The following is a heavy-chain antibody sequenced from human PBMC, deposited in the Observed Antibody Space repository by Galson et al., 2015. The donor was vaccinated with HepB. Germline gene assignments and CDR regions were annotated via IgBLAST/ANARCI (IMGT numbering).Heavy chain of an antibody. J-gene: IGHJ6*02. CDR3: AKTRGTMIAEIFMDV. D-gene: IGHD2-21*01. CDR1: GFTFSTYA. CDR2: ITNSGGST. Sequence: SLRLSCAASGFTFSTYAMSWVRRTPGKGLEWASAITNSGGSTYYADSVKGRFTISRDSSKNTLYLQMNSLRAEDTAVYYCAKTRGTMIAEIFMDVWGQGTTVTVSS. V-gene: IGHV3-23*01.